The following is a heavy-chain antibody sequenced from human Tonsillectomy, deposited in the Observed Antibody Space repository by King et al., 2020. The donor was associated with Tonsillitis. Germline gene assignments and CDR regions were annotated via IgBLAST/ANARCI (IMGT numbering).Heavy chain of an antibody. D-gene: IGHD2-2*02. V-gene: IGHV1-2*02. CDR1: GYTFTGYY. CDR3: ARARVRTGIVVVPAAISVFDP. Sequence: VQLVESGAEVKKPGASVKVSCKASGYTFTGYYMHWVRQAPGQGLEWMGWINPNSGGTNYAQTFQGRVTMTRDTSISTAYMELSRLRSDDTAVYYCARARVRTGIVVVPAAISVFDPWGQGTLVTVSS. J-gene: IGHJ5*02. CDR2: INPNSGGT.